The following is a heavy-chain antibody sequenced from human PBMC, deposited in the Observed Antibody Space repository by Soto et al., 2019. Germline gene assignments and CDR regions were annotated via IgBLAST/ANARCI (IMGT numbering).Heavy chain of an antibody. V-gene: IGHV5-51*01. Sequence: PXARLKICCKGCGYSFTSYWIGWVRQMPGKGLEWMGIIYPGDSDTRYSPSFQGQVTISADKSISTAYLQWSSLKASDTAMYYCARLRITALKYGMDVWGQGTTVTGSS. J-gene: IGHJ6*02. CDR3: ARLRITALKYGMDV. CDR2: IYPGDSDT. CDR1: GYSFTSYW. D-gene: IGHD3-3*01.